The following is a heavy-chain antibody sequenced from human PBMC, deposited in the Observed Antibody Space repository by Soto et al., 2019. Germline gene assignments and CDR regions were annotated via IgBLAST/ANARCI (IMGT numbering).Heavy chain of an antibody. V-gene: IGHV3-72*01. J-gene: IGHJ6*02. CDR1: GLLFRDYH. CDR3: SMLGGWSGGRGGRDV. Sequence: EVQLVESGGGLVQPGGSLRLSCAASGLLFRDYHMDWFRQAPGKGWEWVGRIRRKANSYTTEYAVSVKGRFTISRGDSKNSLYLQRISLKSEDTTVYYCSMLGGWSGGRGGRDVWSQGTTVTVSS. CDR2: IRRKANSYTT. D-gene: IGHD6-19*01.